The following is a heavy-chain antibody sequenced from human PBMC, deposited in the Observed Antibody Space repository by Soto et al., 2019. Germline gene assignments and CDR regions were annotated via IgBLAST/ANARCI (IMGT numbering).Heavy chain of an antibody. J-gene: IGHJ5*02. CDR3: AGRIAAAGGHLDWFDP. Sequence: GASVKVSCKASGYTFTSYYMHWVRQAPGQGLEWMGIINPSGGSTSYAQKFQGRVTMTRDTSTSTVYMELSSLRSEDTAVYYCAGRIAAAGGHLDWFDPWGQGTLVTVSS. V-gene: IGHV1-46*01. CDR2: INPSGGST. CDR1: GYTFTSYY. D-gene: IGHD6-13*01.